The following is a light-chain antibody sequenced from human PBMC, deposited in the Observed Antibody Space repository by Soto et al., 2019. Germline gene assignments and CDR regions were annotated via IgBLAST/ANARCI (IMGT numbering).Light chain of an antibody. V-gene: IGLV2-14*01. J-gene: IGLJ2*01. CDR2: EVS. CDR1: SSDVGGYNY. Sequence: QSALTQPASVSGSPGQSITISCTGTSSDVGGYNYVSWYQQHPGKAPKLMIYEVSNRPSGVSNRFSGSKSGNTASLTISGLQAEDEAYYYCSSYTSINTVVFGGGTKLTVL. CDR3: SSYTSINTVV.